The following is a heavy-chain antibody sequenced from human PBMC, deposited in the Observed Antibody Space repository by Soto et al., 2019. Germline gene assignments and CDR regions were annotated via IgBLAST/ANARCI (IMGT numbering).Heavy chain of an antibody. D-gene: IGHD3-3*01. CDR1: GGSISSYY. Sequence: KSSETLSLTCTVSGGSISSYYWSWIRQPPGKGLEWIGYIYYSGSTNYNPSLKSRVTISVDTSKNQFSLKLSSVTAADTAVYYCARVGSDYDFWSGYFGYYFDYWGKRTLVTVSS. CDR3: ARVGSDYDFWSGYFGYYFDY. J-gene: IGHJ4*02. V-gene: IGHV4-59*01. CDR2: IYYSGST.